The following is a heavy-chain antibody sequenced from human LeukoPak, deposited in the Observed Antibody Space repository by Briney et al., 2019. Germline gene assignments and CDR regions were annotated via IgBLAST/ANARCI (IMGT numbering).Heavy chain of an antibody. CDR2: IYYSGST. Sequence: SQTLSLTCTVSGGSISSGDYYWSWIRQPPGKGLELIGYIYYSGSTYYNPSLKSRVTISVDTSKNQFSLKLSSVTAADTAVYYCARAWEQQLVQGAFDIWGQGTLVTVSS. V-gene: IGHV4-30-4*01. J-gene: IGHJ3*02. CDR1: GGSISSGDYY. D-gene: IGHD6-13*01. CDR3: ARAWEQQLVQGAFDI.